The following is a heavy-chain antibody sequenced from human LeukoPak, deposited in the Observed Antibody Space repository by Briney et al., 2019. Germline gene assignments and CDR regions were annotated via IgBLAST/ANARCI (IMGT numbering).Heavy chain of an antibody. CDR3: AKDQQLVLSAFDI. V-gene: IGHV3-30*18. J-gene: IGHJ3*02. CDR1: GFTFSSYG. CDR2: ISYDGSNK. D-gene: IGHD6-13*01. Sequence: PGRSLRLSCAASGFTFSSYGMHWVRQAPGKGLEWVAVISYDGSNKYYADSVKGRFTISRDNSKNTLYLQMNSLRAEDTAVYYCAKDQQLVLSAFDIWGQGTMVTVSS.